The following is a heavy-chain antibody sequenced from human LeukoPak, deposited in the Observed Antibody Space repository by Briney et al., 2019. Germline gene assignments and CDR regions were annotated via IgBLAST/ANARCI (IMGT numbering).Heavy chain of an antibody. J-gene: IGHJ4*02. D-gene: IGHD1-26*01. CDR1: GYSFTSYW. Sequence: GESLRISCKGSGYSFTSYWISWVRQMPGKGLEWMGRIDPSDSYTNYSPSFQGHVTISADKSISTAYLQWSSLKASDTAMFYCATCIVGANRYFDYWGQGTLVTVSS. CDR2: IDPSDSYT. V-gene: IGHV5-10-1*01. CDR3: ATCIVGANRYFDY.